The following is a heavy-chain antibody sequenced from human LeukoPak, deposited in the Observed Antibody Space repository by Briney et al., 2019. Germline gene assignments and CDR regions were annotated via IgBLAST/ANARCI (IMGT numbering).Heavy chain of an antibody. CDR2: IIPIFGTA. D-gene: IGHD2-15*01. V-gene: IGHV1-69*01. CDR3: AREGDCSGGSRPYWYFDL. J-gene: IGHJ2*01. Sequence: ASVKVSCKASGGTFSSYAISWVRQAPGQGLEWMGGIIPIFGTANYAQKFQGRVTITADESTSTAYMELSSLRSEGTAVYYCAREGDCSGGSRPYWYFDLWGRGTLVTVSS. CDR1: GGTFSSYA.